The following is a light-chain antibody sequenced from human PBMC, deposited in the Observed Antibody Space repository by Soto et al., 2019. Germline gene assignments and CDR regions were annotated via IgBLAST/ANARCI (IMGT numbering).Light chain of an antibody. Sequence: DIQMTQSPSTLSASVGDRVTITCRASQSIRSWLAWYQQEPGKAPNLLIYQASNLKSGVPSRFSGSGSGTEYTLTTSSLQPDDFATYYCQQYNSYPWTFGQGTKVEIK. J-gene: IGKJ1*01. CDR3: QQYNSYPWT. CDR2: QAS. CDR1: QSIRSW. V-gene: IGKV1-5*03.